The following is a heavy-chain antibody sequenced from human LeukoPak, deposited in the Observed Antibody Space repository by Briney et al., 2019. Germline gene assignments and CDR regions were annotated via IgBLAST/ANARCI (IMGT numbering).Heavy chain of an antibody. CDR1: GYTFTSYG. CDR3: ARLTPIVVVTAITGWFDP. V-gene: IGHV1-18*01. CDR2: ISAYNGNT. D-gene: IGHD2-21*02. J-gene: IGHJ5*02. Sequence: PLASVKVSCKASGYTFTSYGISWVRQAPGQGLEWMGWISAYNGNTNYAQKLQGRVTMTTDTSTSTAYMELRSLRSDDTAVYYCARLTPIVVVTAITGWFDPWGQGTLVTVSS.